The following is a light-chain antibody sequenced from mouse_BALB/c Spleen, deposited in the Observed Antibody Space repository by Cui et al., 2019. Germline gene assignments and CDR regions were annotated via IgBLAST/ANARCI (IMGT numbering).Light chain of an antibody. V-gene: IGKV10-94*01. CDR3: QQGQSYPLT. J-gene: IGKJ1*01. Sequence: DIQMKQSPSSLSACLGDTITITCHASQNINVWLSWYQQKPGNIPKLLIYKASNLHTGVPSRFSGSGSGTGFTLTISSLQPEDIATYYCQQGQSYPLTFGGGTKLEIK. CDR1: QNINVW. CDR2: KAS.